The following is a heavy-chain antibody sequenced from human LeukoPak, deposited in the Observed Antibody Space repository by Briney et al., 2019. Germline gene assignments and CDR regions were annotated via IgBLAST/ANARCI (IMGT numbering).Heavy chain of an antibody. J-gene: IGHJ3*02. V-gene: IGHV4-34*01. CDR1: GGSFSGYY. CDR3: ARDSIGGNYAFDI. Sequence: KASETLSLTCAVYGGSFSGYYWSWIRQPPGKGLEWIGEINHSGSTNYNPSLKSRVTISVDTSKNQFSLKLSSVTAADTAVYYCARDSIGGNYAFDIWGQGTMVTVSS. CDR2: INHSGST. D-gene: IGHD4-23*01.